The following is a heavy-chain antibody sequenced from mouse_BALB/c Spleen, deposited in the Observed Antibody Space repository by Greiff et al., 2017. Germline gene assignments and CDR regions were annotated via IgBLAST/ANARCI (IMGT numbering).Heavy chain of an antibody. D-gene: IGHD1-1*01. CDR2: ISYDGSN. CDR1: GYSITSGYY. CDR3: ARDEDYGSSYFDV. Sequence: EVHLVESGPGLVKPSQSLSLTCSVTGYSITSGYYWNWIRQFPGNKLEWMGYISYDGSNNYNPSLKNRISITRDTSKYQFFLKLNSVTTEDTATYYCARDEDYGSSYFDVWGAGTTVTVSS. V-gene: IGHV3-6*02. J-gene: IGHJ1*01.